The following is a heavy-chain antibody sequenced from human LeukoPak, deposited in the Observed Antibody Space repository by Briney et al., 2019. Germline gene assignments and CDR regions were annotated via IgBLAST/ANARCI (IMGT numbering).Heavy chain of an antibody. Sequence: PSETLSLTCTVSGGSISPYYWSWIRQPPGKGLEWIGYIYYTGSTNYNPSLKSRVTISVDTSKNQFSLKLTSMTAADTAVYYCVRGGPVFEVVAYWNFDLWGRGTLVTVSS. CDR2: IYYTGST. D-gene: IGHD3-3*01. V-gene: IGHV4-59*01. CDR1: GGSISPYY. J-gene: IGHJ2*01. CDR3: VRGGPVFEVVAYWNFDL.